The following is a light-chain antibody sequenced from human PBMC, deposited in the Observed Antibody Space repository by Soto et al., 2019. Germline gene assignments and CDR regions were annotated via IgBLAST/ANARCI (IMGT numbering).Light chain of an antibody. V-gene: IGKV1-8*01. CDR1: QGISSY. J-gene: IGKJ2*01. CDR3: QMYYSYPYT. Sequence: AIRMTQSPSSFSASTGDRVTITCRASQGISSYLAWYQQKPGKAPKPLIYAASTFQSGVPSRFISSGSGTYFTLIISCLQSEDFPTYYCQMYYSYPYTFVQGIKLEIK. CDR2: AAS.